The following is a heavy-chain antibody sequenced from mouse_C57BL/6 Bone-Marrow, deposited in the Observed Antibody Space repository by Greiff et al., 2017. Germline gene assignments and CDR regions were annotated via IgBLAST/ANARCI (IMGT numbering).Heavy chain of an antibody. CDR3: TTFDGYYGGY. CDR2: IDPENGDT. Sequence: VQLKQSGAELVRPGASVKLSCTASGFNIKDDYMHWVKQRPEQGLEWIGWIDPENGDTEYASKFQGKATITADTSSNTAYLQLSSLPAEDAAVYYCTTFDGYYGGYWGQGTTLTVSS. CDR1: GFNIKDDY. J-gene: IGHJ2*01. V-gene: IGHV14-4*01. D-gene: IGHD2-3*01.